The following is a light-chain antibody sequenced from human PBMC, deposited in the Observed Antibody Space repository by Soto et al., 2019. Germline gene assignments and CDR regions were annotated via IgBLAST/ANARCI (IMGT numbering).Light chain of an antibody. CDR1: QSVGSN. V-gene: IGKV3-15*01. Sequence: EIVMTQSPATLSVSPGERATLSCRASQSVGSNLAWYQKKRGQAPRLLIYGASTRATGIPARFSGSGSGTEFTLTISSLQSEDFAVYYCQQYSNWLPLTFGGGTKVESK. CDR3: QQYSNWLPLT. J-gene: IGKJ4*01. CDR2: GAS.